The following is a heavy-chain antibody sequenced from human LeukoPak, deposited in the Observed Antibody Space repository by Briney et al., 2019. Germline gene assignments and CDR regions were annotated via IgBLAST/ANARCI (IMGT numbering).Heavy chain of an antibody. CDR3: ARDNSGSYILDY. CDR2: IWYDGSHK. V-gene: IGHV3-33*01. CDR1: GFTFSSYG. D-gene: IGHD3-10*01. J-gene: IGHJ4*02. Sequence: GGSLRLSCAASGFTFSSYGMHWVRQAPGKGLECVAVIWYDGSHKYHADSVKGRITVSRDNSKNTVYLQMNSLRAEDTAVYYCARDNSGSYILDYWGQGTLVTVSS.